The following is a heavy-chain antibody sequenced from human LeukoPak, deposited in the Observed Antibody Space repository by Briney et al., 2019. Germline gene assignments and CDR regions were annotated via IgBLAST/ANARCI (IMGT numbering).Heavy chain of an antibody. V-gene: IGHV4-59*01. D-gene: IGHD1-26*01. CDR1: AGSISSYY. J-gene: IGHJ4*02. CDR2: IYYSGST. CDR3: ARDKRGYWEPDY. Sequence: SETLSLTCTVSAGSISSYYWSWIRQPPGKGLEWIGYIYYSGSTNYNPSLKSRVTISVDTSKNQFSLKLSSVTAADTAVYYCARDKRGYWEPDYWGQGTLVTVSS.